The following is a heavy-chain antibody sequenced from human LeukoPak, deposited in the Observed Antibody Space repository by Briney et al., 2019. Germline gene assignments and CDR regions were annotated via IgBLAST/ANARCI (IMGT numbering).Heavy chain of an antibody. CDR3: TRHTSPTFDY. D-gene: IGHD2-2*01. CDR1: GYPFTSHD. V-gene: IGHV1-8*01. J-gene: IGHJ4*02. CDR2: IGPNTGVT. Sequence: ASVKVSCKASGYPFTSHDINWVRQATGQAPEWMGWIGPNTGVTGYAQKFQGRVTITRDTSISTAYMELSSLTSEDTAIYYCTRHTSPTFDYWGQGTLVTVSS.